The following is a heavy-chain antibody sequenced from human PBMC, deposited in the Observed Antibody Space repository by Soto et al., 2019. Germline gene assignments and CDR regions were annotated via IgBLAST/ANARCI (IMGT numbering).Heavy chain of an antibody. V-gene: IGHV3-21*01. CDR1: GFTFSSYS. J-gene: IGHJ4*02. CDR2: ISSSSSYI. CDR3: ARDGSWYSTTDY. Sequence: GGSLRLSCAASGFTFSSYSMNWVRQAPGKGLEWVSSISSSSSYIYYADSVKGRFTISRDNAKNSLYLQMNSLRAEDTAVYYCARDGSWYSTTDYWGQGTLVTVSS. D-gene: IGHD6-13*01.